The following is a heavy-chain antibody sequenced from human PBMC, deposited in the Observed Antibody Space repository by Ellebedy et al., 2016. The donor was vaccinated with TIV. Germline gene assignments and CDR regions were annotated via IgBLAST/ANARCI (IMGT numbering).Heavy chain of an antibody. V-gene: IGHV4-39*01. CDR3: TRQWTPPDAFDV. J-gene: IGHJ3*01. CDR1: GGSISSSSSY. Sequence: SETLSLTCTVSGGSISSSSSYWGWIRQPPGKGLEWIGSMYPSGPAYKSPALHSRVTISVDTSNNQFSLRLTSVTAADTAVYFCTRQWTPPDAFDVWGQGTVVTVSS. D-gene: IGHD3/OR15-3a*01. CDR2: MYPSGPA.